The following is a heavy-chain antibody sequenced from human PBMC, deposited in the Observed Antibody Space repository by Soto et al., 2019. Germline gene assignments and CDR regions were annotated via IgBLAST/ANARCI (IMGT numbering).Heavy chain of an antibody. CDR1: GFTFSSYS. J-gene: IGHJ6*03. CDR2: ISSSSSTI. CDR3: AKAAQPDYYYYYMDV. V-gene: IGHV3-48*01. Sequence: GGSLRLSCAASGFTFSSYSMNWVRQAPGKGLEWVSYISSSSSTIYYADSVKGRFTISRDNAKNSLYLQMNSLRAEDTAVYYCAKAAQPDYYYYYMDVWGKGTTVTVSS.